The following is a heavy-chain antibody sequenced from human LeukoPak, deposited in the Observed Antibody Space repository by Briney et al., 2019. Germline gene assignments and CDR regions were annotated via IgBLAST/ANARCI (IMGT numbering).Heavy chain of an antibody. D-gene: IGHD6-19*01. CDR2: IYYSGST. Sequence: PSETLSLTCTVSGGSISTYYRSWIRQPPGKGLEWIGDIYYSGSTNYNPSLKSRVTISLDTSKNQFSLKLSSVTAADTAVYYCARGIAVAGTSGHFDYWGQGTLVTVSS. V-gene: IGHV4-59*01. CDR3: ARGIAVAGTSGHFDY. J-gene: IGHJ4*02. CDR1: GGSISTYY.